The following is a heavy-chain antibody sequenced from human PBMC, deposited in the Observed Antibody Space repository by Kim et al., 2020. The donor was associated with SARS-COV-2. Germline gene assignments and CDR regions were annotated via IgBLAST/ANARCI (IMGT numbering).Heavy chain of an antibody. CDR1: GGSFSGFY. Sequence: SETLSLTAVYGGSFSGFYWSWVRQPPGKGLECIGEITPSGSTSYNPSLESRVTISIDTSKKQLSLKLTSVTAADTAVYYCARVWDVWGQGTSVTVSS. CDR2: ITPSGST. J-gene: IGHJ6*02. V-gene: IGHV4-34*01. CDR3: ARVWDV.